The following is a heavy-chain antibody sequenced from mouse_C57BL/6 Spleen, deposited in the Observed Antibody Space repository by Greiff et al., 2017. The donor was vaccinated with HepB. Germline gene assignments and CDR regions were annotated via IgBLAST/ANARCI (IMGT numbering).Heavy chain of an antibody. J-gene: IGHJ3*01. D-gene: IGHD1-1*01. CDR3: TTALYYYGSSRFAY. CDR1: GFNIKDDY. V-gene: IGHV14-4*01. CDR2: IDPENGDT. Sequence: VQLQQSGAELVRPGASVKLSCTASGFNIKDDYMHWVKQRPEQGLEWIGWIDPENGDTEYASKFQGKATITADTSSNTAYLQLSSLTSEDTAVYYCTTALYYYGSSRFAYWGQGTLVTVSA.